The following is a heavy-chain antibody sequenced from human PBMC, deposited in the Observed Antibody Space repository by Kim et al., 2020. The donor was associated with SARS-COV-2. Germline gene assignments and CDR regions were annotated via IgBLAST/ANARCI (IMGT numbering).Heavy chain of an antibody. J-gene: IGHJ4*02. Sequence: ASVKVSCKASGYTFTSYGISWVRQAPGQGLEWMGWISAYNGNTNYAQKLQGRVTMTTDTSTSTAYMELRSLRSDDTAVYYCARDFYDFWSGYYQRKGFDYWGQGTLVTVSS. D-gene: IGHD3-3*01. CDR2: ISAYNGNT. CDR3: ARDFYDFWSGYYQRKGFDY. V-gene: IGHV1-18*01. CDR1: GYTFTSYG.